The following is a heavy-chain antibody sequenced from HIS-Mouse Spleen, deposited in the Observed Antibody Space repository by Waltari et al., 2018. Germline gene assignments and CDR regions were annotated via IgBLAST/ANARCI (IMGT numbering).Heavy chain of an antibody. J-gene: IGHJ4*02. Sequence: QVQLQQWGAGLLTPSETLSLTCAVYGGSFSGYYWSWIRQPPGKGLEWIGEINHSGSTNYNPSLKSRVTISVDTSKNQFSLKLSSVTAADTAVYYCARSKGYCSSTSCYYFDYWGQGTLVTVSS. D-gene: IGHD2-2*01. CDR3: ARSKGYCSSTSCYYFDY. CDR1: GGSFSGYY. V-gene: IGHV4-34*01. CDR2: INHSGST.